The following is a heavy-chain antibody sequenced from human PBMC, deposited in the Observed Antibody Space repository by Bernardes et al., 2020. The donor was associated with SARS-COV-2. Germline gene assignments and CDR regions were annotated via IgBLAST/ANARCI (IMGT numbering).Heavy chain of an antibody. J-gene: IGHJ4*02. Sequence: SETLPLTCTVSGGSIRSSYWSWIRQPPGTGLEWIGYIYYSGSTNYNPSLKSRVTISVDTSKNQFSLQLSSMTAADTAVYYCARHKDTASYPLDYWGQGTLVTVSS. CDR1: GGSIRSSY. D-gene: IGHD2-21*02. V-gene: IGHV4-59*08. CDR2: IYYSGST. CDR3: ARHKDTASYPLDY.